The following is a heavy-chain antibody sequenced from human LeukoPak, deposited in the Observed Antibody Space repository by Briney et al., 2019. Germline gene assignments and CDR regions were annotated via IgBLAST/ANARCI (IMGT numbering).Heavy chain of an antibody. CDR1: GGSITSGGYY. D-gene: IGHD6-6*01. Sequence: PSQTLSLTCTVSGGSITSGGYYWSWIRQPPGKGLEWIGSIYYSGSTYYNPSLKSRVTISVDTSKNQFSLKLSSVTAADTAVYYCARAARLNWFDPWGQGTLVTVSS. CDR3: ARAARLNWFDP. V-gene: IGHV4-39*07. J-gene: IGHJ5*02. CDR2: IYYSGST.